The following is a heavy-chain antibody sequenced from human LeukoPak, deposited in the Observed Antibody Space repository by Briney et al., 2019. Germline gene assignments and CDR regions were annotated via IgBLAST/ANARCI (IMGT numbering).Heavy chain of an antibody. V-gene: IGHV4-59*10. CDR2: IYTSGST. Sequence: SETLSLTCAVYGGSFSGYYWSWIRQPPGKGLEWIGRIYTSGSTNYNPSLKSRVTMSVDTSKNQFSLKLSSVTAADTAGYYCAGSYDSSGYDYFWQAFDIWGQGTMVTVSS. CDR3: AGSYDSSGYDYFWQAFDI. D-gene: IGHD3-22*01. CDR1: GGSFSGYY. J-gene: IGHJ3*02.